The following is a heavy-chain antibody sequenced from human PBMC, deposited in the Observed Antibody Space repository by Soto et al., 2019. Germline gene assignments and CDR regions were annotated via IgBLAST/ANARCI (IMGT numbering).Heavy chain of an antibody. Sequence: ASVKVSCKASGYTFTSYGISWVRQAPGQGLEWMGWISAYNGNTNYAQKLQGRVTMTTDISTSTAYMELRSLRSDDTAVYYCARVGCAAPLRLVGATCFDYWGQGTLVTVSS. D-gene: IGHD1-26*01. CDR3: ARVGCAAPLRLVGATCFDY. CDR2: ISAYNGNT. CDR1: GYTFTSYG. V-gene: IGHV1-18*01. J-gene: IGHJ4*02.